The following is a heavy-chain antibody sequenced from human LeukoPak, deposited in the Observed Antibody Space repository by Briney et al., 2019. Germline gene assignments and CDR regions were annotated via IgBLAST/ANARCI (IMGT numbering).Heavy chain of an antibody. D-gene: IGHD6-19*01. V-gene: IGHV4-4*07. CDR2: IHTSGST. J-gene: IGHJ4*02. CDR3: ARRDISSGWSFDY. CDR1: GGSISNYH. Sequence: SETLSLTCTVSGGSISNYHWSWIRQPAGKGLEWIGQIHTSGSTNYNPPLKSRVTMSIDTPENQLSLTMRSVTAADTAVYYCARRDISSGWSFDYWGQGTLVTVSS.